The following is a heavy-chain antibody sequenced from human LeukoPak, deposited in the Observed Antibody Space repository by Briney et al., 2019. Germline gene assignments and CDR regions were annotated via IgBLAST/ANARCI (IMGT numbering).Heavy chain of an antibody. Sequence: GGSLRLSCAASGFTFSDYYMSWIRQAPGKGLEWVSYVSSSGSTIYYADSVKGRFTISRDNAKNSLYLQMNSLRAEDTAVYYCARDKEAQAFDYWGQGTLVTVSS. V-gene: IGHV3-11*01. D-gene: IGHD6-6*01. CDR2: VSSSGSTI. J-gene: IGHJ4*02. CDR3: ARDKEAQAFDY. CDR1: GFTFSDYY.